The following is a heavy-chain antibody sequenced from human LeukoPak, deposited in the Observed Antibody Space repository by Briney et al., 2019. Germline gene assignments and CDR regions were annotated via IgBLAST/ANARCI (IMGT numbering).Heavy chain of an antibody. V-gene: IGHV1-8*03. J-gene: IGHJ6*03. D-gene: IGHD3-9*01. CDR3: ARGDRKLRYFVYYYYYMDV. CDR1: GYTFTNYD. CDR2: MNPNSGNT. Sequence: LVASVKVSCKASGYTFTNYDINWVRQATGQGLEWMGWMNPNSGNTGYAQKFQGRVTITRNTSISTAYMELSSLRSEDTAVYYCARGDRKLRYFVYYYYYMDVWGKGTTVTVSS.